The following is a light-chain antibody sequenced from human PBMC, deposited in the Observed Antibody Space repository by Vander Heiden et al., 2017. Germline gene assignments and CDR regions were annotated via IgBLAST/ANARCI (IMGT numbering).Light chain of an antibody. CDR2: AAS. J-gene: IGKJ4*01. CDR3: QQYYSYPLT. CDR1: QGISSY. V-gene: IGKV1-8*01. Sequence: AIRMPQPLSSLAASTGDSITTTCRASQGISSYLAWYQQKPGKAPKLLIYAASTLQSGVPSRFSGSGSGTDFTLTISCLQSEDFATYYCQQYYSYPLTFGGGTKVEIK.